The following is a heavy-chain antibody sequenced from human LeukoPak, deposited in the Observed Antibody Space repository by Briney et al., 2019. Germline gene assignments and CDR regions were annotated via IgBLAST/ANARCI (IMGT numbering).Heavy chain of an antibody. CDR3: ARDMWGTFDY. Sequence: GGSLRLSCAAPGFTFSDYWMHWVRQAPGKGPAWVSRINPDGTSTSYADSVKGRFTISRDNAKNTLYLQISSVRAKDTAVYYCARDMWGTFDYWGQGTLVTVSS. D-gene: IGHD7-27*01. J-gene: IGHJ4*02. V-gene: IGHV3-74*01. CDR2: INPDGTST. CDR1: GFTFSDYW.